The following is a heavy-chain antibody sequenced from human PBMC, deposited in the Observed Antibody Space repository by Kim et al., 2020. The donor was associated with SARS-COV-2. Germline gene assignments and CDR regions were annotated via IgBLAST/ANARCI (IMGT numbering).Heavy chain of an antibody. D-gene: IGHD2-21*02. CDR1: GYIFTDDF. V-gene: IGHV1-2*02. CDR3: ARAHSSDWDMNAFAV. J-gene: IGHJ3*01. Sequence: ASVKVSCKASGYIFTDDFIHWVRQAPGQGLESMGWINPHSGDTYFDQKFQGRVTLTGDTSISTAYMEIRGLRSDDTALYFCARAHSSDWDMNAFAVWGQG. CDR2: INPHSGDT.